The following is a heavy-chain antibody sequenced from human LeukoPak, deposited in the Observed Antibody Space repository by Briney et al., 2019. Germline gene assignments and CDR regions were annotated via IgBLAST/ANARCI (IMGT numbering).Heavy chain of an antibody. V-gene: IGHV4-39*07. CDR2: IYYSGST. J-gene: IGHJ4*02. CDR3: ARDWRGIAVAFDY. Sequence: SETLSLTCTVSGGSISSSSYYWGWIRQPPGKGLEWIGSIYYSGSTYYNPSLKSRVTISVDTSKNQFSLKLSSVTAADTAVYYCARDWRGIAVAFDYWGQGTLVTVSS. D-gene: IGHD6-19*01. CDR1: GGSISSSSYY.